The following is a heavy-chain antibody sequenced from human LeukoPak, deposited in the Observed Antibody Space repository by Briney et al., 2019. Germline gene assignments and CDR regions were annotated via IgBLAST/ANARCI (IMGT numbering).Heavy chain of an antibody. Sequence: GGSLRLSCAASGFTFSSYSMNWVRQAPGKGLEWVSYISSSSSTIYYADSVKGRFTISRDNAKNSLCLQMNSLRDEDTAVYYCARETIVPFDYWGQGILVTVSS. D-gene: IGHD3-22*01. CDR3: ARETIVPFDY. CDR2: ISSSSSTI. J-gene: IGHJ4*02. V-gene: IGHV3-48*02. CDR1: GFTFSSYS.